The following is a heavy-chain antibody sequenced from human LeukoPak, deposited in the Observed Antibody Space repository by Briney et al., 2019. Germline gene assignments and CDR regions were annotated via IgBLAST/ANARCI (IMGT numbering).Heavy chain of an antibody. J-gene: IGHJ4*02. CDR3: ARRGYNYGYGDY. V-gene: IGHV3-48*03. CDR2: ISGSGTTI. Sequence: GGSLRLSCAASGFTSSSYEMNWVRQAPGKGLEWISYISGSGTTIYYADSVKGRFTISRDNAKNSLYLQMNSLRAEDTAVYYCARRGYNYGYGDYWGQGTLVTVSS. D-gene: IGHD5-18*01. CDR1: GFTSSSYE.